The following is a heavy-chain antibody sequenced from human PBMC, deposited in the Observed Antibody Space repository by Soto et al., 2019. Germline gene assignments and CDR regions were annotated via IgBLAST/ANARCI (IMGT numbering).Heavy chain of an antibody. Sequence: QITLKESGPTLVKSTQTLTLTCTFSGFSLTTSGVGVGWIRQPPGKALEWLALIYWDDHKRYSPSLKSRLTITKDTSKNPVVLMMTNMDPVDTATYYCAHSLGEDWFDPWGQGTLVTVSS. CDR2: IYWDDHK. CDR1: GFSLTTSGVG. D-gene: IGHD3-16*01. J-gene: IGHJ5*02. CDR3: AHSLGEDWFDP. V-gene: IGHV2-5*02.